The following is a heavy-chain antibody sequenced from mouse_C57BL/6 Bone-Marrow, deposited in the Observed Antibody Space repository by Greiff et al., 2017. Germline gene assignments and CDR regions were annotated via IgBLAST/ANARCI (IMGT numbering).Heavy chain of an antibody. CDR3: ARPYYSNYWYFDV. V-gene: IGHV1-55*01. Sequence: QVQLQQPGAELVKPGASVKMSCKASGYTFTSYWITWVKQRPGQGLEWIGDIYPGSGSTNYNEKFKSKATLTVDTSSSTAYMQLRSLTSEASAVYDCARPYYSNYWYFDVWGTGTTVTVSS. CDR1: GYTFTSYW. D-gene: IGHD2-5*01. CDR2: IYPGSGST. J-gene: IGHJ1*03.